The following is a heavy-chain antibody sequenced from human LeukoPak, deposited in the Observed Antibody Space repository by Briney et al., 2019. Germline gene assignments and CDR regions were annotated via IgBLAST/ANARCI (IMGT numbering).Heavy chain of an antibody. CDR3: ARDSYYGMDV. CDR1: GGSITSYY. V-gene: IGHV4-59*01. Sequence: SETLSLTCTVSGGSITSYYWSWIRQPPGKGLEWIGYIYYSGSTDYNPSLKSRVTISVDTSKNQFSLKLNSVTAADTAVYYCARDSYYGMDVWGQGTTVTVSS. J-gene: IGHJ6*02. CDR2: IYYSGST.